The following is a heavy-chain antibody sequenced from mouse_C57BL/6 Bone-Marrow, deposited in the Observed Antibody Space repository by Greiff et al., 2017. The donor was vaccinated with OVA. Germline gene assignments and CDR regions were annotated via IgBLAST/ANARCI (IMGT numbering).Heavy chain of an antibody. CDR2: IDPSDSYT. CDR3: ARDRDSNLYAMDY. CDR1: GYTFTSYW. Sequence: VQLQQPGAELVMPGASVKLSCKASGYTFTSYWMHWVKQRPGQGLEWLGEIDPSDSYTNYNQKFKGKSTLTVDKSSSTAYMQLSSLTSEDSAVYYGARDRDSNLYAMDYWGKGTSVTVSS. D-gene: IGHD2-5*01. V-gene: IGHV1-69*01. J-gene: IGHJ4*01.